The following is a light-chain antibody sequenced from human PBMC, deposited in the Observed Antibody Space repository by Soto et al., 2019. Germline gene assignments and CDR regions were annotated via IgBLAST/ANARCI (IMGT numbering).Light chain of an antibody. Sequence: DIQMTQSPSTLSTSVGDRVTITCRASQSISSWLAWYQQKPGKAPKLLIYMASSLESGVPSRFRGSGSGTEFTLYISSLQPDEFATYYCQQYNSYPWTFGQGTKVEIK. CDR2: MAS. J-gene: IGKJ1*01. CDR3: QQYNSYPWT. CDR1: QSISSW. V-gene: IGKV1-5*03.